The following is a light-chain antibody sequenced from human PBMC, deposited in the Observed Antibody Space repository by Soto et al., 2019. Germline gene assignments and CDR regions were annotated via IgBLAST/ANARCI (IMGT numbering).Light chain of an antibody. CDR2: DAS. V-gene: IGKV1-33*01. J-gene: IGKJ1*01. CDR1: QDINNY. Sequence: IRMTQSPSSLSASVRDRVTITCQASQDINNYLNWYQQQPGKVPKLLIFDASNLETGVPSRFSGSGSGTDFTLTISSLHPEDIATYYCQQYHNIPPTFGQGTRWISN. CDR3: QQYHNIPPT.